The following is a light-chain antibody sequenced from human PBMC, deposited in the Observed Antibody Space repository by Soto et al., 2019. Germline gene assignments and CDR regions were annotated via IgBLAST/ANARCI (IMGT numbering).Light chain of an antibody. CDR1: QSISSY. V-gene: IGKV1-39*01. CDR3: QQSYRTPLT. Sequence: DIQMTQSPASLSASVGDRVTITCRASQSISSYLNWYQQKPGKAPKLLIYAASSLQSGVPSRFSGSGSGTDFTLTISSLQPEDFATYYCQQSYRTPLTFGPGTKVHIQ. J-gene: IGKJ3*01. CDR2: AAS.